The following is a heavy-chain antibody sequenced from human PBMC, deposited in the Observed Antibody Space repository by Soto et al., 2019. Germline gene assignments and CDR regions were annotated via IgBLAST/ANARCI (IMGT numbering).Heavy chain of an antibody. V-gene: IGHV3-23*01. CDR3: AKAGYSYGTYYYYGMDV. J-gene: IGHJ6*02. CDR2: ISGSGGST. D-gene: IGHD5-18*01. Sequence: GGSLRLSCAASGFTFSSYAMSWVRQAPGKGLEWVSAISGSGGSTYYADSVKGRFTISRDNSKNTLYLQMNSLRAEDTAVYYCAKAGYSYGTYYYYGMDVWGQGTTVTVSS. CDR1: GFTFSSYA.